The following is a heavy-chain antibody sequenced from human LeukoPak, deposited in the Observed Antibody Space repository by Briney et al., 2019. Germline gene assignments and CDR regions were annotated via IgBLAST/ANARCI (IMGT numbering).Heavy chain of an antibody. CDR1: GFTVSSSY. CDR2: IYSGGST. J-gene: IGHJ4*02. V-gene: IGHV3-53*01. CDR3: AREGNWNDLDY. D-gene: IGHD1-1*01. Sequence: GGSLRLSCAAFGFTVSSSYMSWVRQAPGKGLEWVSVIYSGGSTYYADSVKGRFTISRDNSKNTLYLQMNSLRAEDTAVYYCAREGNWNDLDYWGQGTLVTVSS.